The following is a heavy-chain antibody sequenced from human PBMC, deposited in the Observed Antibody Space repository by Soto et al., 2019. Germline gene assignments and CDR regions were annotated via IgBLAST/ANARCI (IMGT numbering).Heavy chain of an antibody. Sequence: SETLSLTCAVYGGSFSGYYWSWIRQPPGKGLEWIGEINHSGSTNYNPSLKSRVTISVDTSKNRFSLKLSSVTAADTAVYYCARSFTVLRYFDWSNNWFDPWGQGTLVTVSS. V-gene: IGHV4-34*01. CDR2: INHSGST. D-gene: IGHD3-9*01. CDR3: ARSFTVLRYFDWSNNWFDP. J-gene: IGHJ5*02. CDR1: GGSFSGYY.